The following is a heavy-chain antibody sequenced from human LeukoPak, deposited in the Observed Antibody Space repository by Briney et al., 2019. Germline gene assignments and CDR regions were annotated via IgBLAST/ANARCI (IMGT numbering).Heavy chain of an antibody. D-gene: IGHD6-19*01. Sequence: SETLSLTCTVSGGSISSSSYYWGWIRQPPGKGLEWIGSIYYSGSTYYNPSLKSRVTISVDTSKNQFSLKLSSVTAADTAVYYCARLGHASVIGYSSGWYKGWFDPWAREPWSPSPQ. CDR3: ARLGHASVIGYSSGWYKGWFDP. CDR2: IYYSGST. V-gene: IGHV4-39*01. CDR1: GGSISSSSYY. J-gene: IGHJ5*02.